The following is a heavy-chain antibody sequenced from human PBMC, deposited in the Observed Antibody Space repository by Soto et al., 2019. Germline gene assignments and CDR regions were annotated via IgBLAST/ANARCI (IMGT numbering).Heavy chain of an antibody. CDR1: GYTFTDYY. V-gene: IGHV1-2*04. CDR2: INPNSGGT. CDR3: ARASRYSGYGGYNYYYYCIDD. J-gene: IGHJ6*02. D-gene: IGHD5-12*01. Sequence: GASVKVSCKASGYTFTDYYMHWVRQAPGQGLEWMGWINPNSGGTNYAQKFQGWVTMTRDTSISTAYMELSRLRSDDTAVYYCARASRYSGYGGYNYYYYCIDDWGQGTMVTVSS.